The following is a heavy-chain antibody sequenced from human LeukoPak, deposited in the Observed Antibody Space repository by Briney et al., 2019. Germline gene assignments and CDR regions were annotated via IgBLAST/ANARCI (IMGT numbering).Heavy chain of an antibody. CDR1: GYTFTSYG. D-gene: IGHD2-15*01. CDR2: ISAYNGNT. Sequence: ASVKVSCKASGYTFTSYGISWVRQAPGQGLEWMGWISAYNGNTNYAQKLQGRVTMTTDTSTSTAYVELRSLRSDDTAVYYCAREYCSGGSCYSGYWGQGTLVTVSS. J-gene: IGHJ4*02. V-gene: IGHV1-18*01. CDR3: AREYCSGGSCYSGY.